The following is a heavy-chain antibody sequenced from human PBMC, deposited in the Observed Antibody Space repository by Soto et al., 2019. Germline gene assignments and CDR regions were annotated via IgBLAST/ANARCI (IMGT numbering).Heavy chain of an antibody. J-gene: IGHJ6*03. V-gene: IGHV3-53*04. CDR3: ARCSAEYYDFWSGYPGTNYYYYYMDV. Sequence: GGSLRLSCAASGFTVSSNYMSWVRQAPGKGLEWVAVIYSGGSTYYAGSVKGRFTSSRHTSKNTPYIHMNSLRAEDRAVYYCARCSAEYYDFWSGYPGTNYYYYYMDVWGQGTTVTVSS. CDR1: GFTVSSNY. D-gene: IGHD3-3*01. CDR2: IYSGGST.